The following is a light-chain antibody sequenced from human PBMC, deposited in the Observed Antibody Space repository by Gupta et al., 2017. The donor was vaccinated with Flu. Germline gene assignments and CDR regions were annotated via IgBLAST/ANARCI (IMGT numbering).Light chain of an antibody. V-gene: IGKV2-28*01. CDR1: QSLLHSNGYNY. CDR2: LGS. CDR3: MQARQTPRS. J-gene: IGKJ2*03. Sequence: DIVMTQSPLSLPVTPGEPASISCRSSQSLLHSNGYNYLDWYLQKPGQTPQLLIYLGSNRASGVPDRFSGSGSGTDCTLKISRVEAEDVGVYYCMQARQTPRSFGQGTKLEIK.